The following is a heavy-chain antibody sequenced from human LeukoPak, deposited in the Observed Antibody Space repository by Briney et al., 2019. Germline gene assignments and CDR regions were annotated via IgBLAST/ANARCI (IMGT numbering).Heavy chain of an antibody. CDR1: GFTFSSYA. J-gene: IGHJ6*02. D-gene: IGHD3-22*01. V-gene: IGHV3-30-3*01. CDR2: LSSDGNNN. CDR3: AKDYPEVYDSSGYYYYYYGMDV. Sequence: PGGSLRLSCAASGFTFSSYAMHWVRQAPGKGLEWVAVLSSDGNNNYYADSVKGRFTISRDNSKNTLYLQMNSLRAEDTAVYYRAKDYPEVYDSSGYYYYYYGMDVWGQGTTVTVSS.